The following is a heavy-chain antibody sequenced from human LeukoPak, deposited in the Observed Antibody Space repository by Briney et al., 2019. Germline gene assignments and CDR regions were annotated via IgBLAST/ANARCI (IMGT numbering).Heavy chain of an antibody. CDR2: ISGSGGST. J-gene: IGHJ4*02. Sequence: PGGSLRLSCAASGFTFSSYAMSWVRQAPGKGLEWVSAISGSGGSTYYADSVKGRFTISRDNSKNTLYLQMNSLRAEDTAVYYCAKGTRFLAGTGGLFDYWGQGTLVTVSS. CDR1: GFTFSSYA. CDR3: AKGTRFLAGTGGLFDY. D-gene: IGHD6-13*01. V-gene: IGHV3-23*01.